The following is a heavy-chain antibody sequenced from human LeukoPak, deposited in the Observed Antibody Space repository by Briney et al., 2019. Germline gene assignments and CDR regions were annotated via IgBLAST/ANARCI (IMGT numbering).Heavy chain of an antibody. CDR3: AKDLTGVNYCLDQ. D-gene: IGHD1-7*01. V-gene: IGHV3-30*18. J-gene: IGHJ4*02. Sequence: PGGSLRLSCAASGVTFSSYGMHXXRQAPGKGLEWVAVISNDGSNKHYADSVKGRFTISRDNSKNTLYLQMNSLRAEDTAVYYCAKDLTGVNYCLDQWGQGTLVTVSS. CDR1: GVTFSSYG. CDR2: ISNDGSNK.